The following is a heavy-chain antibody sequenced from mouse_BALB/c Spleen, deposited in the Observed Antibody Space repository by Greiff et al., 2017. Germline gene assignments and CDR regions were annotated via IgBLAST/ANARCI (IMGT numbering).Heavy chain of an antibody. CDR3: ARGENYAMDY. J-gene: IGHJ4*01. V-gene: IGHV5-17*02. CDR2: ISSGSSTI. Sequence: EVKLQESGGGLVQPGGSRKLSCAASGFTFSSFGMHWVRQAPEKGLEWVAYISSGSSTIYYADTVKGRFTISRDNPKNTLFLQMTSLRSEDTAMYYCARGENYAMDYWGQGTSVTVSS. CDR1: GFTFSSFG.